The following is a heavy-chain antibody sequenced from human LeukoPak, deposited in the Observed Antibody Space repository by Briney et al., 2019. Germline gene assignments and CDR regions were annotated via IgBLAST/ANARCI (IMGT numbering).Heavy chain of an antibody. CDR1: GGFFSGYY. V-gene: IGHV4-34*01. CDR3: ATPGGRDGYKAFFGY. J-gene: IGHJ4*02. CDR2: INHSGST. D-gene: IGHD5-24*01. Sequence: SETLSLTCAVYGGFFSGYYWSWIRQPPGKGLEWIGEINHSGSTNYNPSLKSRVTISVDTSKNQFSLKLSSVTAADTAVYHCATPGGRDGYKAFFGYWGQGTLVTVSS.